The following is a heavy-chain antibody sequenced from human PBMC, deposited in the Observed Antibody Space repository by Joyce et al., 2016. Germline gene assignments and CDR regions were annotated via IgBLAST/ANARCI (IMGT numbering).Heavy chain of an antibody. Sequence: EVQLVESGGGLVKPGGSLRLSCAASGFTFSDHYMDWVRQAPGKGLELIARIRNKANSDSTEYAASVQGRFTISRDDSKNSLYLQMDSLKTEDTAVYYCNKDRAPWGQGTLVTVSS. D-gene: IGHD3-10*01. CDR1: GFTFSDHY. CDR3: NKDRAP. J-gene: IGHJ5*02. CDR2: IRNKANSDST. V-gene: IGHV3-72*01.